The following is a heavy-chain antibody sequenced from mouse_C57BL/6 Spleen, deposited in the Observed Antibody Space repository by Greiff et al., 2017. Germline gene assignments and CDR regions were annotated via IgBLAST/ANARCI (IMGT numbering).Heavy chain of an antibody. Sequence: QVQLQQSGAELVRPGASVTLSCKASGYTFTDYEMHWVKQTPVHGLEWIGAIDPETGGTAYNQKFKGKAILTADKSSSTAYMELRSLTSEDSAVYYCTRENDYDGYWGQGTTLTVSS. D-gene: IGHD2-4*01. V-gene: IGHV1-15*01. J-gene: IGHJ2*01. CDR1: GYTFTDYE. CDR2: IDPETGGT. CDR3: TRENDYDGY.